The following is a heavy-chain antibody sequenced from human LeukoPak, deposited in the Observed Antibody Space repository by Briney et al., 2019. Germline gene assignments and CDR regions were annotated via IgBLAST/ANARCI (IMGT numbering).Heavy chain of an antibody. CDR1: GFTFSSYG. CDR2: ISYDGSNK. D-gene: IGHD2-15*01. CDR3: AKGCAGGGSCYILDY. Sequence: PGGSLRLSCAASGFTFSSYGMHWVRQAPGKGLEWVAVISYDGSNKYYADSVKGRFTVSRDNSRSTLYLQMNSLRAEDTAVYYCAKGCAGGGSCYILDYWGQGTLVTVSA. V-gene: IGHV3-30*18. J-gene: IGHJ4*02.